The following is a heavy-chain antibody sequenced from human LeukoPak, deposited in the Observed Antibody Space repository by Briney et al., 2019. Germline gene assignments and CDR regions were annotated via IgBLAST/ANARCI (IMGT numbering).Heavy chain of an antibody. CDR3: ARETVVPEGYFDL. J-gene: IGHJ2*01. Sequence: GGSLRLSCAASGFTFSSYSMNWVRQAPGEGVEWVSSISSSSSYIYYADSVKGRFTISRDNAKNSLYLQMNSLRAEDTAVYYCARETVVPEGYFDLWGRGTLVTVSS. CDR2: ISSSSSYI. V-gene: IGHV3-21*01. CDR1: GFTFSSYS. D-gene: IGHD3-22*01.